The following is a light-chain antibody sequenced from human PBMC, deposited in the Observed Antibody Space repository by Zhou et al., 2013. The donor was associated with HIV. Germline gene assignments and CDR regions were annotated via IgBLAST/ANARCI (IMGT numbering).Light chain of an antibody. CDR1: QSLVHTDGTTY. J-gene: IGKJ3*01. CDR3: MQGTHWPFT. V-gene: IGKV2-30*02. Sequence: DVVLTQSPLSLPVTLGQPASISCKSSQSLVHTDGTTYLSWFQQRPGQSPRRLIYKVSNRDSGVPDRFSGSGSGTDFTTENQAEWRLKTLAVYYCMQGTHWPFTFGPGTKVDI. CDR2: KVS.